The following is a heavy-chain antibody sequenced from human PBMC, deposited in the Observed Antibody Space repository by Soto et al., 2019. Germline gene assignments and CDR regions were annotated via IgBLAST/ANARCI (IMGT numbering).Heavy chain of an antibody. CDR1: GYSFTGYY. Sequence: HEHLVQSGAEVKRPGASLKVSCKASGYSFTGYYIHWVRQAPGQGLEWMGWINPDSGATNYAQNFQGRVPLTSDTSISTASMYLTSLTSDDTAVYYCARGDYGTGGYPFPYFDYWGQGTLVIVSS. V-gene: IGHV1-2*02. D-gene: IGHD2-8*02. CDR3: ARGDYGTGGYPFPYFDY. J-gene: IGHJ4*02. CDR2: INPDSGAT.